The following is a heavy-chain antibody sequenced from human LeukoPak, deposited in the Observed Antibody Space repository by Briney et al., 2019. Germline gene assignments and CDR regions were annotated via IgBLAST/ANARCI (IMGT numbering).Heavy chain of an antibody. V-gene: IGHV4-34*01. J-gene: IGHJ4*02. CDR3: ARGRPPTRVIDY. CDR1: GGSFSGYY. CDR2: INHSGST. Sequence: SETLSLTCAVYGGSFSGYYWSWIRQPPGKGLEWIGEINHSGSTNYNPSLKSRVTISVDTSKNQFSLKLSSVTAADTAVYYCARGRPPTRVIDYWGQGTLVTVSS.